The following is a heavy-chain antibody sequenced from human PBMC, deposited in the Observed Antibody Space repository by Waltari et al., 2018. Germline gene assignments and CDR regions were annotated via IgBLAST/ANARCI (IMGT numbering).Heavy chain of an antibody. CDR3: ASPSAYCGGDCYSRYFQH. J-gene: IGHJ1*01. Sequence: QVQLQESGPGLVKPSETLSLTCAVSGYSISSGYSWGWIRQPPGTGLEWIGSIYHSGSTYYNPSLKSRVTISVDTSKNQFSLKLSSVTAADTAVYYCASPSAYCGGDCYSRYFQHWGQGTLVTVSS. D-gene: IGHD2-21*01. V-gene: IGHV4-38-2*01. CDR1: GYSISSGYS. CDR2: IYHSGST.